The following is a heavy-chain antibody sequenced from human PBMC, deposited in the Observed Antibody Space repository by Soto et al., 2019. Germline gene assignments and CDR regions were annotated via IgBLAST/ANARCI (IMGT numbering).Heavy chain of an antibody. Sequence: QVQLQQWGAGLLKPSETLSLTCAVYGGSFSGYYWSWIRQPPGKGLEWIGEINHSGSTNYNPSLKSRVTISVDTSKSQFSLKPSSVTAADTAVYYCASLYYYYGMDVWGQGTTVTVSS. CDR2: INHSGST. J-gene: IGHJ6*02. CDR1: GGSFSGYY. CDR3: ASLYYYYGMDV. V-gene: IGHV4-34*01.